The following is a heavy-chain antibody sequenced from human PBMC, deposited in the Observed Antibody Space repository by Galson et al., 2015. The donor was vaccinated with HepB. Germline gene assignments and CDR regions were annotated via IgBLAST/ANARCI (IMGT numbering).Heavy chain of an antibody. J-gene: IGHJ4*02. V-gene: IGHV1-2*02. CDR1: GYTFTGYY. D-gene: IGHD5-24*01. CDR2: INPNTGGT. Sequence: SGYTFTGYYIHWLRQAPGQGLEWMGWINPNTGGTNYAQTFQGRVTMARDASITTAYMELSRLRSDDTAVYYCASPRRDGYNSLDYDCWGQGTLVTVSS. CDR3: ASPRRDGYNSLDYDC.